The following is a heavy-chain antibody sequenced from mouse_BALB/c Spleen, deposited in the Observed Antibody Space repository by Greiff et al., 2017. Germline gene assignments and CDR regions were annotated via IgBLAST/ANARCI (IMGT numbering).Heavy chain of an antibody. Sequence: QVQLQQPGAELVKPGASVKLSCKASGYTFTSYWMHWVKQRPGQGLEWIGEINPSNGRTNYNEKFKSKATLTVDKSSSTAYMQLRSLTSEDSAVYYCEREHYYGSRYYFDYWGQGTTLTVSS. CDR2: INPSNGRT. V-gene: IGHV1S81*02. J-gene: IGHJ2*01. CDR1: GYTFTSYW. CDR3: EREHYYGSRYYFDY. D-gene: IGHD1-1*01.